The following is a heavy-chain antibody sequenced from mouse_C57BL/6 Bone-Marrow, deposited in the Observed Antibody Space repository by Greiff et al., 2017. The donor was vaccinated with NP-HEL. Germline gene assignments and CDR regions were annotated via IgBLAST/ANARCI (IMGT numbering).Heavy chain of an antibody. CDR3: ATLRITTVVAIDY. CDR2: ISDGGSYT. J-gene: IGHJ2*01. Sequence: DVKLVESGGGLVKPGGSLKLSCAASGFTFSSYAMSWVRQTPEKRLEWVATISDGGSYTYYPDNVKGRFTISRDNAKNNLYLQMSHLKSEDTAMYYCATLRITTVVAIDYWGQGTTLTVSS. CDR1: GFTFSSYA. D-gene: IGHD1-1*01. V-gene: IGHV5-4*03.